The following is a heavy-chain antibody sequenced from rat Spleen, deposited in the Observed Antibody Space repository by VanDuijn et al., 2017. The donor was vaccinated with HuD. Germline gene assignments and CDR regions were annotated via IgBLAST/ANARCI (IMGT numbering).Heavy chain of an antibody. J-gene: IGHJ1*01. CDR3: TRVSGPNWYFDF. CDR2: ISNSGGST. Sequence: EVQLVESGGGLVQPGRSLKLSCAASGFTFSNYGMAWVCQAPTKGLEWVASISNSGGSTYYPDSVKGRFTISRDNAKRTLYLQIDSLRSEDTATYYCTRVSGPNWYFDFWGPGTMVTVSS. D-gene: IGHD1-1*01. V-gene: IGHV5-29*01. CDR1: GFTFSNYG.